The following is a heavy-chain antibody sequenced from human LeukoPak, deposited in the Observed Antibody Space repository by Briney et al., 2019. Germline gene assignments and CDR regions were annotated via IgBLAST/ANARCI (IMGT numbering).Heavy chain of an antibody. CDR3: ARPGRLNEVPDAFDI. CDR1: GFTFSTYW. D-gene: IGHD1-1*01. Sequence: GGSLRLSCAASGFTFSTYWMRWVRQAPGKGLEWVANINHDGSEKNYVDSVKGRFTISRDNTKSSLSLQMNSLRAEDTAVYYCARPGRLNEVPDAFDIWGQGTLVTVSS. CDR2: INHDGSEK. J-gene: IGHJ3*02. V-gene: IGHV3-7*02.